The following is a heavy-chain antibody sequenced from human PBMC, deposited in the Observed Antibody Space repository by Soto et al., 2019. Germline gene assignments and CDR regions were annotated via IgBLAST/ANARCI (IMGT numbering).Heavy chain of an antibody. D-gene: IGHD3-3*01. J-gene: IGHJ4*02. V-gene: IGHV3-23*01. CDR1: GFTFTNYA. CDR3: AKDQAGVALYYFDY. CDR2: ISISGGST. Sequence: GGSLRLSCAASGFTFTNYAISWVRQAPGKGLKWVSAISISGGSTYYADSVKGRFTISRDNSKYGLYLQMNSLRAEDTAVYYCAKDQAGVALYYFDYWGQGTPVTVSS.